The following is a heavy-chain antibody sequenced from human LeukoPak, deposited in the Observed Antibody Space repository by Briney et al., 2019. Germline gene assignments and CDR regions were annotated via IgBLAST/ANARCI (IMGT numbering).Heavy chain of an antibody. CDR1: GYNYLNYD. CDR2: MNPNSGNT. Sequence: ASVKVSCKASGYNYLNYDINWVRQAPGQGLEWMGWMNPNSGNTGNAQKFQGRVTITRNTSISTAYMELSSLRSDDTAVYFCARRTLERRAGSWFDPWGQGTLVTVSS. J-gene: IGHJ5*02. CDR3: ARRTLERRAGSWFDP. D-gene: IGHD3-3*01. V-gene: IGHV1-8*03.